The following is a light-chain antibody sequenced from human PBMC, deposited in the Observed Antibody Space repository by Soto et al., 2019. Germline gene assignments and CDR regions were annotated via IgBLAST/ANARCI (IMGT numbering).Light chain of an antibody. CDR1: QGISNS. V-gene: IGKV1-27*01. CDR3: QNYNSAPLT. J-gene: IGKJ3*01. CDR2: AAS. Sequence: DIQTTQSPSSLSASLGDTVTISCRASQGISNSLAWFQQKPGRVPQFLIYAASTLQPGVPPRFSGSGSGTDFTLTISSLQPEDVATYYCQNYNSAPLTFGPGTRVDLK.